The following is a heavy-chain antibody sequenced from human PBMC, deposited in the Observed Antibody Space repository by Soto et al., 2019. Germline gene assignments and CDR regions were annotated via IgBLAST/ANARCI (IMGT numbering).Heavy chain of an antibody. CDR1: GYSVCSTSSC. D-gene: IGHD5-12*01. CDR3: AKGDNLGPKTGYAFDP. Sequence: PQTLSLTCAISGYSVCSTSSCCTWIRPYPSSVLEWLGRTYFRSKWYNDYAVSVKSRIIINPDTSNNQFSLQLNSVTPEDTAVYFCAKGDNLGPKTGYAFDPWGQGIMVTVSS. CDR2: TYFRSKWYN. J-gene: IGHJ5*02. V-gene: IGHV6-1*01.